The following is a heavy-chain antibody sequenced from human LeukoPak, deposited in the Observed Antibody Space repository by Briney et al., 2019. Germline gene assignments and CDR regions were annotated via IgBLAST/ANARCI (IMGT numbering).Heavy chain of an antibody. J-gene: IGHJ3*02. CDR1: GGSLSRYF. CDR3: ACGYSSYAFDI. CDR2: IYYSGST. Sequence: SGTLSLTCPVTGGSLSRYFWSWLRQPPGRGLAGIGSIYYSGSTNYNPSLKSRVIISVDTSKNQFSLKLSVVTAADTAVYYCACGYSSYAFDIWGQGTMVTVSS. V-gene: IGHV4-59*01. D-gene: IGHD5-18*01.